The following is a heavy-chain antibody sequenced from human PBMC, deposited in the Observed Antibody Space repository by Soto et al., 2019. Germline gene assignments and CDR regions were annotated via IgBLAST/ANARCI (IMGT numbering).Heavy chain of an antibody. Sequence: EVQLLESGGGLVQPGGSLRVSCAASGFTFSTYAMNWVRQAPGKGLEWVSAISGSGGSTYYADSVKGRFTISRDNSKNPLYLQMNSLRAEDTAVYYCAKVATSSWYGGHFDCWGQGTLVTVSS. D-gene: IGHD6-13*01. V-gene: IGHV3-23*01. CDR1: GFTFSTYA. J-gene: IGHJ4*02. CDR2: ISGSGGST. CDR3: AKVATSSWYGGHFDC.